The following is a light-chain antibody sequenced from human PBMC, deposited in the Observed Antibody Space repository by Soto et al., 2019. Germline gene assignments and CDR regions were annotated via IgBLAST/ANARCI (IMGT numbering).Light chain of an antibody. Sequence: QSALTQPPSASGSPGQSVTISCTGTSKDIGAYNFVSWYQRLPGKAPKLIIYDVINRPPGVPDRFTGSKSGTTASLTVSGLQADDEGDYFCRSYSGSSDCVVFGEATKLTVL. J-gene: IGLJ2*01. CDR3: RSYSGSSDCVV. CDR1: SKDIGAYNF. V-gene: IGLV2-8*01. CDR2: DVI.